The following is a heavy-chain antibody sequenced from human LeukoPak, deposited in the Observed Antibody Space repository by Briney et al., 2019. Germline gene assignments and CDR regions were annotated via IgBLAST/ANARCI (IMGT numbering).Heavy chain of an antibody. V-gene: IGHV3-48*03. D-gene: IGHD3-10*01. CDR3: ASRVDY. Sequence: RGSLRLACSASGFTFSSYEMNWARQAPGKGLEWVSYISSSGSTIYYADHVKVRFPISRDNAKTSLYLQVKRLRAEDTAVYYCASRVDYWGQATMVTVSS. CDR1: GFTFSSYE. J-gene: IGHJ4*02. CDR2: ISSSGSTI.